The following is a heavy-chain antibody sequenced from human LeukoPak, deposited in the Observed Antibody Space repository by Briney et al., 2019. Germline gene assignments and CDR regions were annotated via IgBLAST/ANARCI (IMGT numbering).Heavy chain of an antibody. Sequence: PGGSLRLSCAASGFTFSSYWMSWVRQAPGKGLEWVANIKQDGSEKYYVDSVKGRFTISRDNSKNTLYLQMNSLRAEDTAVYYCAKSRSRTTVTTLDYWGQGTLVTVSS. CDR1: GFTFSSYW. CDR2: IKQDGSEK. J-gene: IGHJ4*02. D-gene: IGHD4-17*01. V-gene: IGHV3-7*01. CDR3: AKSRSRTTVTTLDY.